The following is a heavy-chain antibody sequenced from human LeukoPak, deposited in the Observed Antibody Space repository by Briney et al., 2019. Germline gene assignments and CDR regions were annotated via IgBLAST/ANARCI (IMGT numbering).Heavy chain of an antibody. V-gene: IGHV3-43*02. CDR1: GFTFDDYA. CDR2: ISGDGGST. J-gene: IGHJ4*02. Sequence: PGGSLRLSCAASGFTFDDYAMHWVRQAPGKGLEWVSLISGDGGSTYYADSVKGRFTISRDNSKNTLYLQMNSLRAEDTAVYYCAKGGDGDKYYFDYWGQGTLVTVSS. D-gene: IGHD4-23*01. CDR3: AKGGDGDKYYFDY.